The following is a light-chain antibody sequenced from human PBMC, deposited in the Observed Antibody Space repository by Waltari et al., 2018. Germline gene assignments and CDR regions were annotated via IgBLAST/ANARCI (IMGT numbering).Light chain of an antibody. J-gene: IGKJ1*01. CDR3: QQTYDTPRT. CDR1: QSISTY. CDR2: DAS. Sequence: DIQMTQSPSSLSASVGDKVTITCHTSQSISTYLNWYQQKPGKAPKVLIYDASTLQSAVPSRFSDSGSGTDFTLTISSLQPEDFATYYCQQTYDTPRTFGQGTKVDIK. V-gene: IGKV1-39*01.